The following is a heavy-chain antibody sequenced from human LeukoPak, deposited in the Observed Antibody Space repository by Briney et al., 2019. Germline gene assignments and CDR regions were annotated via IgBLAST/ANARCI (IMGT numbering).Heavy chain of an antibody. D-gene: IGHD2-21*01. CDR2: IYYSGNT. J-gene: IGHJ6*03. CDR3: ARGDCSGSICYSPMDV. CDR1: DDSISSSNSY. Sequence: SETLSLTCTVSDDSISSSNSYWGWIRQPPGKGLEWIGSIYYSGNTYYNASLKSRVTISVDTSKNQFSLKVSSVTAADTAVYYCARGDCSGSICYSPMDVWGTGTTVTVSS. V-gene: IGHV4-39*01.